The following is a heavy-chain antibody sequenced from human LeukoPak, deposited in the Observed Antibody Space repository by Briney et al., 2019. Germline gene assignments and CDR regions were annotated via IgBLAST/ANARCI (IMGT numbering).Heavy chain of an antibody. CDR1: GYTFTSYG. CDR2: MNPNSGNT. V-gene: IGHV1-8*03. J-gene: IGHJ3*02. CDR3: ARGGSSSSAFEI. Sequence: GASVKVSCKASGYTFTSYGISWVRQAPGQGLEWMGWMNPNSGNTGYARKFQGRLTITRNTSITTAYMELSSLRSEDTAVYYCARGGSSSSAFEIWGQGTMVTVSS. D-gene: IGHD6-6*01.